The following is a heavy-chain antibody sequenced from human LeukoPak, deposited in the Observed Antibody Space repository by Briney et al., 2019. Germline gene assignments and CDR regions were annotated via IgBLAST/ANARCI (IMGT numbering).Heavy chain of an antibody. V-gene: IGHV4-34*01. J-gene: IGHJ6*03. CDR2: INHSGST. Sequence: PSETLSLTCAVYGGSFSGYYWSWIRQPPGKGLEWIGEINHSGSTNYNPSLKSRVTISVDTSKNQFSLKLSSVTAADTAVYYCARHPNYYGSGHRGYYYYYMDVWGKGTTVTVSS. CDR3: ARHPNYYGSGHRGYYYYYMDV. D-gene: IGHD3-10*01. CDR1: GGSFSGYY.